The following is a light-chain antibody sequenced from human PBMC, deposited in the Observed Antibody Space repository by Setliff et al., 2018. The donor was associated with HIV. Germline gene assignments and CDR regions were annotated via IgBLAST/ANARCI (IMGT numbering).Light chain of an antibody. J-gene: IGLJ3*02. Sequence: QSALTQPPSASGSPGQSVTIPCTGTSSDVGGYNYVSWYQQHPGNAPKLMIYEVSERPPGVPDRFSGSKSGNTASLTVSGLQAEDEAVYYCSSFAGSNNLVFGGGTNFTVL. CDR1: SSDVGGYNY. V-gene: IGLV2-8*01. CDR3: SSFAGSNNLV. CDR2: EVS.